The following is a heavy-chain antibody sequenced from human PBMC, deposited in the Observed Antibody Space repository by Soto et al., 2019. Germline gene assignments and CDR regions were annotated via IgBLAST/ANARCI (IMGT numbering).Heavy chain of an antibody. CDR3: AKDWRTFDY. CDR1: GFTFSSYG. CDR2: ISYDGSNK. Sequence: QVQLVESGGGVVQPGRSLRLSCAASGFTFSSYGMHWVRQAPGKGLEWVAVISYDGSNKYYADSVKGRFTISRDNSKNTLYLQMNSLRAEDTAVYYCAKDWRTFDYWGQGTLFTVSS. V-gene: IGHV3-30*18. J-gene: IGHJ4*02.